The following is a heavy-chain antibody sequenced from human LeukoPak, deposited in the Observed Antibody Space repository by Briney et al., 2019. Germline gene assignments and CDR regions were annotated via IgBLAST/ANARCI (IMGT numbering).Heavy chain of an antibody. D-gene: IGHD3-9*01. V-gene: IGHV3-21*01. CDR3: ARVLERYFDWLRGYMDV. CDR2: ISSSSSYI. Sequence: GGSLRLSCAASGFTFSSYWMSWVRQAPGKGLEWVSSISSSSSYIYYADSVKGRFTISRDNAKNSLYLQMNSLRAEDTAVYYCARVLERYFDWLRGYMDVWGKGTTVTVSS. CDR1: GFTFSSYW. J-gene: IGHJ6*03.